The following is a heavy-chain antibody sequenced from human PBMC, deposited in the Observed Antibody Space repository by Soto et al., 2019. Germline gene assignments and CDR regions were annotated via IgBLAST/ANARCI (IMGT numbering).Heavy chain of an antibody. J-gene: IGHJ6*02. D-gene: IGHD5-12*01. CDR2: INPNSGGT. Sequence: GASVKVSCKASGYTFTGYYMHWVRQAPGQGLEWMGWINPNSGGTNYAQKFQGRVTMTRDTSISTAYMELSRLRSDDTAVYYCARDPIVRWLPSYGMDVWGQGTTVTVSS. CDR3: ARDPIVRWLPSYGMDV. V-gene: IGHV1-2*02. CDR1: GYTFTGYY.